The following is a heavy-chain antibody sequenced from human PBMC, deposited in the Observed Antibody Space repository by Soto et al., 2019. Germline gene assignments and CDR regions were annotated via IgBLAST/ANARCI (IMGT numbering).Heavy chain of an antibody. CDR1: GGSISSGGYY. CDR3: AKGPMADYYYYGMDV. Sequence: SETLSLTCTVSGGSISSGGYYWSWIRQHPGKGLEWIGYIYYSGSTYYNPSLKSRVTISVDTSKNQFSLKLSSVTAADTAVYYCAKGPMADYYYYGMDVWGQGTTVTVYS. CDR2: IYYSGST. D-gene: IGHD3-10*01. V-gene: IGHV4-31*03. J-gene: IGHJ6*02.